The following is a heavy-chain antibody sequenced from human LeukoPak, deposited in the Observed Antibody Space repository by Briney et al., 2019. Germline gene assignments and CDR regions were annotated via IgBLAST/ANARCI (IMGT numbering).Heavy chain of an antibody. V-gene: IGHV3-23*01. CDR1: GFTFSSYA. CDR3: AKGGGYDPFDY. CDR2: ISCSGGST. J-gene: IGHJ4*02. D-gene: IGHD5-12*01. Sequence: GGSLRLSCAASGFTFSSYAMSWVRQAPGKGLEWVSAISCSGGSTYYADSVKGRFTISRDNSKNTLYLQMNSLRAEDMAVYYCAKGGGYDPFDYWGQGTLVTVSS.